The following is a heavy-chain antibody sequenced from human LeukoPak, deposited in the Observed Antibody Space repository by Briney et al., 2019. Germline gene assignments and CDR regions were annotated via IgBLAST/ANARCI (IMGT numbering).Heavy chain of an antibody. CDR3: TRETVGSGSYWVGTDAFDI. D-gene: IGHD3-10*01. Sequence: GGSLRLSCTASGFTFGDYAMSWVRQAPGKGLEWVGFIRSKTYGGTTEYAASVKGRFTISRDDSKSIAYLQMNSLKTEDTAMYYCTRETVGSGSYWVGTDAFDIWGQGTMVTVSS. V-gene: IGHV3-49*04. J-gene: IGHJ3*02. CDR1: GFTFGDYA. CDR2: IRSKTYGGTT.